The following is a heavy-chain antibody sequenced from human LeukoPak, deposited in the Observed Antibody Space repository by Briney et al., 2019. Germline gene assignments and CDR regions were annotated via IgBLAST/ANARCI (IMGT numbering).Heavy chain of an antibody. V-gene: IGHV1-18*01. D-gene: IGHD4-11*01. CDR1: GYTFTSYG. Sequence: GASVKVSCKASGYTFTSYGISWVRQAPGQGLEWMGWISAYNGNTNYAQKLQGRVTMTTDTSTSTAYMELRSLRSDDTAVCYCARDDSNYVGGGQQIFDYWGQGTLVTVSS. J-gene: IGHJ4*02. CDR2: ISAYNGNT. CDR3: ARDDSNYVGGGQQIFDY.